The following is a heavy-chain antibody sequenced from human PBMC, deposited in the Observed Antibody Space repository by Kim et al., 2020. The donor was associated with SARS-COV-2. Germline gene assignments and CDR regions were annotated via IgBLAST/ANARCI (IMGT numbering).Heavy chain of an antibody. CDR3: ARIQTHQITIFVVVTANWFDP. D-gene: IGHD3-3*01. CDR2: IYYSGST. CDR1: GGSISSGDYY. V-gene: IGHV4-30-4*01. J-gene: IGHJ5*02. Sequence: SETLSLTCTVSGGSISSGDYYWSWIRQPPGKGLEWIGYIYYSGSTYYNPSLKSRVTISVDTSKNQFSLKLSSVTAADTAVYYCARIQTHQITIFVVVTANWFDPWGQGTLVTVSS.